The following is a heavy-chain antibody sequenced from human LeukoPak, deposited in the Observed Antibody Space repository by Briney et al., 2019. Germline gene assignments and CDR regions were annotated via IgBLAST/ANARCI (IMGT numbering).Heavy chain of an antibody. Sequence: SETLSLTCTVSGGSISSSSYYWGWIRQPPGKGLEWIGSIYYSGSTYYSPSLKSRVTISVDTSKNQFSLKLSSVTAADTAVYYCARGRGYGDFDDAFDIWGQGTMVTVSS. V-gene: IGHV4-39*07. CDR2: IYYSGST. D-gene: IGHD4-17*01. CDR3: ARGRGYGDFDDAFDI. J-gene: IGHJ3*02. CDR1: GGSISSSSYY.